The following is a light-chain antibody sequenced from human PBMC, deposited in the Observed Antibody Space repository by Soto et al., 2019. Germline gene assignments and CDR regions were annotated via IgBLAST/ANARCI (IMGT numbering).Light chain of an antibody. CDR3: QQRSTWPPFT. V-gene: IGKV3-11*01. CDR1: QSVSSF. J-gene: IGKJ3*01. CDR2: DVS. Sequence: EIVLTQSPATLSLSPGERATLSCRASQSVSSFLAWYQQKAGQAPRLLIYDVSNRASGIPDRFSGAGSGTDFTLTISSLEPDDFAVYYCQQRSTWPPFTFGPGTKVVIK.